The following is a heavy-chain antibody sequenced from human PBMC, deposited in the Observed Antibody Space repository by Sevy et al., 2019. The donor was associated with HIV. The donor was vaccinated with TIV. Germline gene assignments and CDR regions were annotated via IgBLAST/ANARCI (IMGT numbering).Heavy chain of an antibody. V-gene: IGHV3-15*01. J-gene: IGHJ6*03. Sequence: GGSLRLSCAASGFTFSNAWMSWVRQAPGKGLEWVGRIKSKTDGGTTDYAAPVKGRFTISRDDSKNTLYLQMNSLKTEDTAVYYCTTVAWDDSGSYQTPYYYYYYMDVWGKGTTVTVSS. CDR1: GFTFSNAW. D-gene: IGHD1-26*01. CDR2: IKSKTDGGTT. CDR3: TTVAWDDSGSYQTPYYYYYYMDV.